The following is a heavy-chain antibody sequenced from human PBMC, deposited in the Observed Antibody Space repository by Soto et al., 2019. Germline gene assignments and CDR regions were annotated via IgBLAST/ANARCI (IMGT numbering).Heavy chain of an antibody. J-gene: IGHJ6*02. D-gene: IGHD2-2*02. CDR3: AKDRKTCSSTSCYRGYYGMDV. CDR2: ISGSGGST. Sequence: GGSLRLSCAASGFTFSSYAMSWVRQAPGKGLEWVSAISGSGGSTYYADSVKGRFTISRDNSKNTLYLQMNSLRAEDTAVYYCAKDRKTCSSTSCYRGYYGMDVWGQGTTVTVSS. V-gene: IGHV3-23*01. CDR1: GFTFSSYA.